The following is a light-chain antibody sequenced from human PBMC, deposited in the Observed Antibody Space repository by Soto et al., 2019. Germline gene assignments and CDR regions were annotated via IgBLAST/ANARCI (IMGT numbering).Light chain of an antibody. J-gene: IGKJ4*01. CDR3: QQYNSYPS. CDR1: QSISSW. Sequence: DIQMTQSPSTLSASVGDRVTITCRASQSISSWLAWYQQKPGKAPKLLIYKASSLESGVPSRFSGSGSGTEFPLTISSLQPDYFATYYCQQYNSYPSFGGGTKVEIK. V-gene: IGKV1-5*03. CDR2: KAS.